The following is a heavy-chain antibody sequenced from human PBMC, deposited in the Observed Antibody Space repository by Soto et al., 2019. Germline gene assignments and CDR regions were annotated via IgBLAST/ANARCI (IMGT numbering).Heavy chain of an antibody. J-gene: IGHJ5*02. V-gene: IGHV3-21*01. CDR1: GFTFSSYS. CDR3: ARDSSSYNWFDP. D-gene: IGHD6-13*01. Sequence: PGGSLRLSCAASGFTFSSYSMNWVRQAPGKGLEWVSSISSSSSYIYYADSVKGRFTISRDNAKNSLYLQMNSLRDEDTAVYYCARDSSSYNWFDPWGQGTLVTVSS. CDR2: ISSSSSYI.